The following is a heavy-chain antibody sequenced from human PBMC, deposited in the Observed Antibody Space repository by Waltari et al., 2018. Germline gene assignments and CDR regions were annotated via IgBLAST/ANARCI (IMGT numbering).Heavy chain of an antibody. J-gene: IGHJ4*02. CDR3: VQTDGRFGELYDFDY. Sequence: QITLKESGPTLVKPTQTLTLTCSFSGFSLSSSKLGLGWVRQPPGKALEWLAIIYWDDDARYAPSLTSRLTITKDTSKNQVVLSMTNMDPVDTGTYYCVQTDGRFGELYDFDYWGQGTLITVSS. D-gene: IGHD3-10*01. CDR1: GFSLSSSKLG. CDR2: IYWDDDA. V-gene: IGHV2-5*05.